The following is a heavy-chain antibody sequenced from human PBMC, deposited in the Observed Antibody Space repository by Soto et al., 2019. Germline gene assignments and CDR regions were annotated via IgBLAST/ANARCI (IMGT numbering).Heavy chain of an antibody. Sequence: GGSLRLSCAASGFSFATFAMNWVRQAPGKGLEWVSVLGGNGDYIKYADSVKGRFTISRDNFENIVYLQMNSLRAEDTAVYYCAKKVDTAGGRDWFDVWGQGILVTVSS. CDR2: LGGNGDYI. J-gene: IGHJ5*02. D-gene: IGHD6-13*01. V-gene: IGHV3-23*01. CDR3: AKKVDTAGGRDWFDV. CDR1: GFSFATFA.